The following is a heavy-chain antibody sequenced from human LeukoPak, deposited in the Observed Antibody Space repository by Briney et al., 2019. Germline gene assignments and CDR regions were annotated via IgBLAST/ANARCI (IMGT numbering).Heavy chain of an antibody. V-gene: IGHV4-34*01. D-gene: IGHD6-6*01. Sequence: PSETLSLTCAVYGGSFSGYYWSWIRQPPRKGLEWIGEINHSGSTNYNPSLKSRVTISVDTSKNQFSLKLSSVTAADTAVYYCARGGSSSAPVYHYGMDVWGQGTTVTVSS. CDR2: INHSGST. CDR3: ARGGSSSAPVYHYGMDV. J-gene: IGHJ6*02. CDR1: GGSFSGYY.